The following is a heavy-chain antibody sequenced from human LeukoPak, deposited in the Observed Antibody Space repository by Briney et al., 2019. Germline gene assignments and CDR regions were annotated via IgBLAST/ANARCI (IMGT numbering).Heavy chain of an antibody. D-gene: IGHD5-12*01. Sequence: SETLSLTCTVSGDSISSSYWSWIRQPPGKGLEWIGYIYHSGSTNYNPSLKSRVTISVDTSKNQFSLKLSSVTAADTAVYYCARDGYSGNDGLWGQGTLVTVSS. CDR2: IYHSGST. CDR3: ARDGYSGNDGL. V-gene: IGHV4-59*01. J-gene: IGHJ4*02. CDR1: GDSISSSY.